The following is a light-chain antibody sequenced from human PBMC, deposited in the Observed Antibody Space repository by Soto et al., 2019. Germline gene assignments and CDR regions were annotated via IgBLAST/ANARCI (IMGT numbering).Light chain of an antibody. V-gene: IGLV2-11*01. CDR1: SSDVGGYNY. CDR3: CSNAGNVEV. CDR2: EVS. Sequence: QSALTQPPSVSGSPGQSVTISCTGTSSDVGGYNYVSWFQQHPGKAPKVMISEVSKRPSGVPDRFSGSKSGNTASLTISGLQAEDEADYSCCSNAGNVEVFGTGTKLTVL. J-gene: IGLJ1*01.